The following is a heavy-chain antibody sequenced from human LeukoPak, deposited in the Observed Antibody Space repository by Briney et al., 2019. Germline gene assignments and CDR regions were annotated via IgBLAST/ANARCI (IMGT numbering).Heavy chain of an antibody. CDR2: IYYSGST. D-gene: IGHD3-9*01. J-gene: IGHJ4*02. CDR1: GGSISSGDYY. V-gene: IGHV4-30-4*01. CDR3: ASQGLGFDWLLGSFDY. Sequence: SETLSLTCTVSGGSISSGDYYWSWIRQPPGKGLEWIGYIYYSGSTYYNPSLKSRVTISVDTSKNQFSLKLSSVTAADTAVYYCASQGLGFDWLLGSFDYWGQGTLVTVS.